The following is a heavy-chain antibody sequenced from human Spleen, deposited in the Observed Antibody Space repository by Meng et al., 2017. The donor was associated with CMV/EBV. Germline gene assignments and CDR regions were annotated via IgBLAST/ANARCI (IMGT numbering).Heavy chain of an antibody. V-gene: IGHV4-31*02. CDR1: GGSMINSDFD. J-gene: IGHJ5*02. CDR2: IYHSGTT. CDR3: ARQLRYFDWFDL. D-gene: IGHD3-9*01. Sequence: QRHLQESGPRLVKPSQTLSLTCNVSGGSMINSDFDWSWIRQHPERGLEWIGYIYHSGTTSYHPSLKSRITISLDTSQNKFSLEVASVTAADTAVYYCARQLRYFDWFDLWGQGTLVTVSS.